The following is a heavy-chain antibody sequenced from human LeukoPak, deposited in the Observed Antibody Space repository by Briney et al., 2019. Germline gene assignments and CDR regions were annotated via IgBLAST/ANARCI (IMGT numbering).Heavy chain of an antibody. CDR2: INSRNTI. Sequence: GGSLRLSCIDSGFTFSTSELNWVRQAPGTGLEWLAFINSRNTIYYADSVRGRFTISRDNAKNSLYLQMNSLTVGDTAVYYCVSGVAMDVWGQGTTVTVSS. J-gene: IGHJ6*02. V-gene: IGHV3-48*03. D-gene: IGHD3-10*01. CDR3: VSGVAMDV. CDR1: GFTFSTSE.